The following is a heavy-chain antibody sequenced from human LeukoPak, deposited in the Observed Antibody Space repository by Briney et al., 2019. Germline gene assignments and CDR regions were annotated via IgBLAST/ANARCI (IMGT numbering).Heavy chain of an antibody. Sequence: ASVTLSFTSAASTFTITNIKMVWHPPGQGLEWMGWMKPNSGDTGYAQKFQGRATFTRNTPTSTAYMELTSLTSADTAVYYCARCDYETTSNPNWCDLGGQGTLVTVSS. D-gene: IGHD4/OR15-4a*01. V-gene: IGHV1-8*01. CDR1: ASTFTITN. J-gene: IGHJ5*02. CDR2: MKPNSGDT. CDR3: ARCDYETTSNPNWCDL.